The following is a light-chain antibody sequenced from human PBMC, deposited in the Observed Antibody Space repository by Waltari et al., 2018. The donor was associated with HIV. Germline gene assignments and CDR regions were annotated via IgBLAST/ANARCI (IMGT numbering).Light chain of an antibody. CDR1: HPVSSSY. J-gene: IGKJ2*01. CDR3: QQFGTSRYT. V-gene: IGKV3-20*01. Sequence: EIVLTQSPGTLSLSPGERATLSCRASHPVSSSYLAWYQQKPVQAPRLLIYGASSRATGIPDRFSGSGSGTDFTLTISRLEPEDFAVYYCQQFGTSRYTFGRGTNLEIK. CDR2: GAS.